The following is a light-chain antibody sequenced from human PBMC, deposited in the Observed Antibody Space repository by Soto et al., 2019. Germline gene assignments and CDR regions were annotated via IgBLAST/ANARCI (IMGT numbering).Light chain of an antibody. CDR2: DAS. Sequence: EIGLTQSAATLSLSPGERATLSCRASQSVSSYLAWYQQKPGQAPRLLIYDASNRATGIPARFSGSGSGTDFTLTISRLEPEDFAVYYCQQYDSSPITFGQGTRLEIK. CDR1: QSVSSY. J-gene: IGKJ5*01. V-gene: IGKV3-11*01. CDR3: QQYDSSPIT.